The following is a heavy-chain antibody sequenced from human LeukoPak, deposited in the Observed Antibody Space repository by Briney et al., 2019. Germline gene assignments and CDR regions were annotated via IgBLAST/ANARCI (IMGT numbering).Heavy chain of an antibody. CDR1: GFTFRSYA. Sequence: GGSLRPSCAASGFTFRSYAMSWVRQAPGKGLEWVSIMSGSGNITYYADSVKGRFTISRDNSKNTLYLQMNSLRAEDTAVYYCAKGPSISAVGYFDYWGQGTLVTVSS. J-gene: IGHJ4*02. CDR2: MSGSGNIT. D-gene: IGHD6-13*01. V-gene: IGHV3-23*01. CDR3: AKGPSISAVGYFDY.